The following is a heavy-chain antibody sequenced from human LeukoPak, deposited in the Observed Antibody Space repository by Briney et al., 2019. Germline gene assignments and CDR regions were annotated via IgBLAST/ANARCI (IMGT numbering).Heavy chain of an antibody. V-gene: IGHV1-18*01. J-gene: IGHJ3*02. CDR1: GYTFTSYG. Sequence: ASVKVSCKASGYTFTSYGISWVRQAPGQGLEWMGWISVYNGNTNYAQKLQGRVTMTTDTSTSTAYMELRSLRSDDTAVYYCARGGRWELPRPYAFDIWGQGTMVTVSS. D-gene: IGHD1-26*01. CDR2: ISVYNGNT. CDR3: ARGGRWELPRPYAFDI.